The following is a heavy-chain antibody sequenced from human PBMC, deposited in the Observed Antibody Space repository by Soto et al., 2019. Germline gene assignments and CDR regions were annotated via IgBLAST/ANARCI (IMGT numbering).Heavy chain of an antibody. CDR3: ARAIWLPMNYDSSGYYPD. D-gene: IGHD3-22*01. Sequence: SLTCAVSGGSISSSNWWSWVRQPPGKGLEWIGEIYHSGSTNYNPSLKSRVTISVDKSKNQFSLKLSSVTAADTAVYYCARAIWLPMNYDSSGYYPDWGQGTLVTVSS. CDR1: GGSISSSNW. J-gene: IGHJ4*02. CDR2: IYHSGST. V-gene: IGHV4-4*02.